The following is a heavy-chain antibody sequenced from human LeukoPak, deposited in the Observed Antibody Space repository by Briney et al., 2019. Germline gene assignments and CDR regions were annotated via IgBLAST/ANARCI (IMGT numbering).Heavy chain of an antibody. J-gene: IGHJ4*02. V-gene: IGHV3-23*01. Sequence: PGGSLRLSCAASGFTFSTYWMSWVRQAPGKGLEWVAGISAGGGSTYYADSVKGRFTISRDNSKNMLYLQLNSLRAEDTAVYYCAKDLAAYGSGSFFDYWGQGTPVTVSS. CDR1: GFTFSTYW. CDR3: AKDLAAYGSGSFFDY. D-gene: IGHD3-10*01. CDR2: ISAGGGST.